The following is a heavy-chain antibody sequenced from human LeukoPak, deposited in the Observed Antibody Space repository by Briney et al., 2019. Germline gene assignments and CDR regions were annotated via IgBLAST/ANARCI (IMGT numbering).Heavy chain of an antibody. CDR2: IYSGGST. Sequence: GGSLRLCCAASGFTVSRNYMSWVRQAPGKGMDWVSVIYSGGSTYYADSVKGRFTISRDNSKNTLYLQMNSLRAEDTAVYYCARVGGSSGYYPYYFDYWGQGTLVTVSS. CDR1: GFTVSRNY. J-gene: IGHJ4*02. CDR3: ARVGGSSGYYPYYFDY. V-gene: IGHV3-53*01. D-gene: IGHD3-22*01.